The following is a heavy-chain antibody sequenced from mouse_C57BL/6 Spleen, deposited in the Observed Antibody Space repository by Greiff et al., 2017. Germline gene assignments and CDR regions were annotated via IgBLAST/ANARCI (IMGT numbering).Heavy chain of an antibody. V-gene: IGHV5-6*01. CDR2: ISSGGSYT. D-gene: IGHD3-2*02. Sequence: EVQLVESGGDLVKPGGSLKLSCAASGFTFSSYGMSWVRQTPDKRLEWVATISSGGSYTYYPDSVKGRVTISRDNAKHTLYLQSSRLESEDTAKYYCTREGGSGYSFSYWGHGTLVSVSA. J-gene: IGHJ3*01. CDR3: TREGGSGYSFSY. CDR1: GFTFSSYG.